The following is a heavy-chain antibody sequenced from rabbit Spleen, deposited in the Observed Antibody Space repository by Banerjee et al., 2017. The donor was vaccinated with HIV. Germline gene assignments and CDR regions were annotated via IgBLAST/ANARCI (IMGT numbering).Heavy chain of an antibody. CDR3: GRRREGAMDL. V-gene: IGHV1S40*01. D-gene: IGHD5-1*01. CDR2: IYAGSSAST. Sequence: QSLEESGGGLVKPGASLTLTCKASGFSFSSDYDMCWVRQAPGKGLEWIACIYAGSSASTYYASWAKGRFTISKTSSTTVTLQMTSLTAADTATYFCGRRREGAMDLWGPGTLVTVS. J-gene: IGHJ6*01. CDR1: GFSFSSDYD.